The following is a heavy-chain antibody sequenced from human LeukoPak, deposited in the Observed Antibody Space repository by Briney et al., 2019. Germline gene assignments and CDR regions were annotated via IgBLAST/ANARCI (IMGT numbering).Heavy chain of an antibody. CDR1: GGSISSSSYY. CDR2: IYYSGST. J-gene: IGHJ3*02. CDR3: ARDKNDAFDI. Sequence: SETLSLTCTVSGGSISSSSYYWGWIRQPPGKGLEWIGSIYYSGSTYYNPSLKSRVTISVDTSKNQFFLKLSSVTAADTAVYYCARDKNDAFDIWGQGTMVTVSS. V-gene: IGHV4-39*07.